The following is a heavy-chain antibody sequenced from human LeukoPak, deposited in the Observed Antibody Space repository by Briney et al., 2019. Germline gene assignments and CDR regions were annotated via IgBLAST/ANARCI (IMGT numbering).Heavy chain of an antibody. CDR1: GFTFSSFA. J-gene: IGHJ4*02. CDR3: AKVLSSSSWYCFDY. CDR2: ISGSGGST. D-gene: IGHD6-13*01. V-gene: IGHV3-23*01. Sequence: GGSLRLSCAASGFTFSSFAMSWVRQAPGKGLERVSGISGSGGSTHYADSVKGRFTISRDNSKNTLYLQMNSLGAEDTAVYYCAKVLSSSSWYCFDYWGQGTLVTVSS.